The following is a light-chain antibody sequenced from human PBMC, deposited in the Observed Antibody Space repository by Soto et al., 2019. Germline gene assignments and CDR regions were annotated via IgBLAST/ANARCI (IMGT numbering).Light chain of an antibody. V-gene: IGKV2-28*01. CDR1: QSLLQSNGNHY. CDR3: MQALQTPWT. J-gene: IGKJ1*01. Sequence: DIVLTQSPLSLPVTPGEPASISCRSSQSLLQSNGNHYLDWYPQKPGQSPQVLIYLGSNRASGVPDRFSGSGSGTDFTLKISRVEAEDVGVYYCMQALQTPWTFGQGTKVEIK. CDR2: LGS.